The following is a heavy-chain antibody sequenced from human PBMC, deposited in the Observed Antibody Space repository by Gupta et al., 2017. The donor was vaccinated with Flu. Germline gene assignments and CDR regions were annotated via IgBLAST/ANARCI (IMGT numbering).Heavy chain of an antibody. D-gene: IGHD1-26*01. CDR3: TRDLYSGSGW. Sequence: NWVRQAPGKGLEWVSSISPSSSYIYYADSVKGRFTISRDNARNSLFLQMNGLRAEDTALYYCTRDLYSGSGWWGQGTLVTVSS. V-gene: IGHV3-21*01. CDR2: ISPSSSYI. J-gene: IGHJ4*02.